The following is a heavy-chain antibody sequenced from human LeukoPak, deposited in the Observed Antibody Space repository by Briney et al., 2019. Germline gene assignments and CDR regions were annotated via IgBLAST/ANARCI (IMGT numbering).Heavy chain of an antibody. V-gene: IGHV3-23*01. D-gene: IGHD3-16*02. J-gene: IGHJ4*02. CDR1: GLTFRTYA. CDR3: AKGGSYRSQPYFDY. CDR2: ISDSGGYT. Sequence: PGGSLRLSCAASGLTFRTYAMSWVRQAPGKGLEWVSSISDSGGYTFYADSVKGRFTISRDNSMNTVYLQMNSLRAEDTAVYYCAKGGSYRSQPYFDYWGQGTPVTVSS.